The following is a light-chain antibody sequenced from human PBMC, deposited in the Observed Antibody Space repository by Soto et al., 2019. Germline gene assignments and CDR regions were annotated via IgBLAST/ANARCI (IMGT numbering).Light chain of an antibody. V-gene: IGKV3-15*01. CDR2: GAS. CDR3: QQYNDWPPLT. J-gene: IGKJ1*01. CDR1: QSISSK. Sequence: EIVMTQSPVTLSVSPGERATLSCRASQSISSKLAWYQQKPGQAPRLIIYGASTRATGIPARFSGSGSGTEFTLTISSLQSEDFAVYYCQQYNDWPPLTFGHGTKVEIK.